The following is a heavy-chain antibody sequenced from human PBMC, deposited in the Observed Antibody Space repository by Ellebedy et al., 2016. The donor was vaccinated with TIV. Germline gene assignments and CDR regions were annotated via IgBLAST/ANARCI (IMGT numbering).Heavy chain of an antibody. V-gene: IGHV4-59*01. D-gene: IGHD6-19*01. CDR1: GGSISSYY. J-gene: IGHJ4*02. Sequence: MPSETLSLTCTVSGGSISSYYWSWIRQPPGKGLEWIGYIYSSGSTNYNPSLRSRVTISVDTSKNQFSLKLSSVTAAGTAVYYCAKGAGWYNYWGQGTLVTVSS. CDR2: IYSSGST. CDR3: AKGAGWYNY.